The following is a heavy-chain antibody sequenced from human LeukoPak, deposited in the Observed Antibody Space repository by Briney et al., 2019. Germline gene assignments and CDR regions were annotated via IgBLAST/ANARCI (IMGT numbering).Heavy chain of an antibody. D-gene: IGHD2-2*01. V-gene: IGHV1-18*01. CDR1: GYTFTNFG. CDR3: ARWGSPRTSCFSCSCWYMDV. CDR2: ISANTGNR. Sequence: ASVKVSCKASGYTFTNFGVAWVRQAPGQGLEWMGWISANTGNRNYAQKFQDRVTMTTDTSTTTAYMELRSLRSDDTAVYYCARWGSPRTSCFSCSCWYMDVWGEGTTVSVSS. J-gene: IGHJ6*03.